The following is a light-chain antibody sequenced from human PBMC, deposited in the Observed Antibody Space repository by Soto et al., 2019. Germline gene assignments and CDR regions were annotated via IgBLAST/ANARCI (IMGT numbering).Light chain of an antibody. CDR1: QGINNL. CDR2: TAS. CDR3: QQYNSFPRT. J-gene: IGKJ5*01. Sequence: DIQMTQSPSSLSASLGDRVTITCRASQGINNLLAWYQQKPGKAPKSLIKTASILQSGVPSRFSGSGSEPDFTLTISSLQPEDFATYYCQQYNSFPRTFGQGTRLEI. V-gene: IGKV1D-16*01.